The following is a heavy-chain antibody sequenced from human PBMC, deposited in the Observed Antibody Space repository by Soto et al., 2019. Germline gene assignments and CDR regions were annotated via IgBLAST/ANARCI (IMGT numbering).Heavy chain of an antibody. Sequence: SETLSLTCSVSGGSISSGYYYWSWIRQPPGKGLEWIGNIYYSGNTYYNPSLKSRLVISIDTSKNQFSLKVGSVTAADTAVYCASSSLYGMDVWGQGTTVTVSS. CDR2: IYYSGNT. CDR3: SSSLYGMDV. D-gene: IGHD1-1*01. J-gene: IGHJ6*02. CDR1: GGSISSGYYY. V-gene: IGHV4-30-4*01.